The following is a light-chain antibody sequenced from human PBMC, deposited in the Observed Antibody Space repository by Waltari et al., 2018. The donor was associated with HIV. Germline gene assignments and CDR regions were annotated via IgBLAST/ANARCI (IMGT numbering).Light chain of an antibody. CDR2: AAS. J-gene: IGKJ4*01. Sequence: DIQMTQSPSSLSAYVGDSVTITCRASQSIDNYFSWYQQKPAQATKLLIYAASNLQRGVSARFSGSGAGTDFTLTISALRPEDFATYYCQQSYSTPLTFGGGTKVVI. V-gene: IGKV1-39*01. CDR1: QSIDNY. CDR3: QQSYSTPLT.